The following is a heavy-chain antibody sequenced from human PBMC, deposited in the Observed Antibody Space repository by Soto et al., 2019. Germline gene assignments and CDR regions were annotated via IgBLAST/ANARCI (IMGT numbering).Heavy chain of an antibody. Sequence: KPSETLSVTCIVSVVSVTIYTWSWVRQPANKGLEWIGRVFSSVSATYSPSLKSRVRISMDTPENRISLKLDSVTAAEAGVYYCTRDGMTTGDTWGPGTLVTVSS. CDR1: VVSVTIYT. CDR3: TRDGMTTGDT. J-gene: IGHJ1*01. D-gene: IGHD2-21*02. V-gene: IGHV4-4*07. CDR2: VFSSVSA.